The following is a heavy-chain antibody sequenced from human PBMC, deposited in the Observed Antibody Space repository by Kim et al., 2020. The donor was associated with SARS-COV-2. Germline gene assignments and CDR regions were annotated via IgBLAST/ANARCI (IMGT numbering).Heavy chain of an antibody. V-gene: IGHV3-23*01. CDR3: AKDLDPLGDYVTHFDY. Sequence: SVKGRFTISRDNSKNTLYLQMNSLRAEDTAVYYCAKDLDPLGDYVTHFDYWGQGTLVTVSS. D-gene: IGHD4-17*01. J-gene: IGHJ4*02.